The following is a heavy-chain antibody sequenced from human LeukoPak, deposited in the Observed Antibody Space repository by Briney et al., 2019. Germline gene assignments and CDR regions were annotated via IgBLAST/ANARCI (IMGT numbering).Heavy chain of an antibody. CDR1: GGSISSYY. CDR3: ARDLRYSSGWYGVGFDY. J-gene: IGHJ4*02. V-gene: IGHV4-4*07. D-gene: IGHD6-19*01. Sequence: SETLSLTCTVSGGSISSYYWSWIRQVAGKGLEWIGRIYTSGSTNYNPSLKSRVTMSVDTSKNQFSLKLTSVTAADTAVYYCARDLRYSSGWYGVGFDYWGQGTLVTVSS. CDR2: IYTSGST.